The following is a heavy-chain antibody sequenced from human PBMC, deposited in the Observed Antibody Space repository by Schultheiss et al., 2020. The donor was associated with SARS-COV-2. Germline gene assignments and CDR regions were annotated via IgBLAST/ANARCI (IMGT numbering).Heavy chain of an antibody. V-gene: IGHV4-39*07. CDR3: ARATGGSYSGWFDP. CDR1: GGSISSSSYY. D-gene: IGHD1-26*01. J-gene: IGHJ5*02. Sequence: SETLSLTCTVSGGSISSSSYYWGWIRQPPGKGLEWIGSIYYSGSTNYNPSLKSRVTISVDTSKNQFSLKLSSVTAADTAVYYCARATGGSYSGWFDPWGQGTLVTVSS. CDR2: IYYSGST.